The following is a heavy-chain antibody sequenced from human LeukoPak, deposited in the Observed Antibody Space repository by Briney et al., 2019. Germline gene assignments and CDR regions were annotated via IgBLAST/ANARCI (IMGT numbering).Heavy chain of an antibody. V-gene: IGHV3-30*02. J-gene: IGHJ4*02. CDR2: IRYDGSNK. CDR3: AVKGVREQTSSFDY. D-gene: IGHD1-26*01. CDR1: GFTFSSYG. Sequence: GGSLRLSCAASGFTFSSYGMHWVRQAPGKGLEWVAFIRYDGSNKYYADSVKGRFTISRDNSKNTLYLQMNSLRAEDTAVYYCAVKGVREQTSSFDYWGQGTLVTVSS.